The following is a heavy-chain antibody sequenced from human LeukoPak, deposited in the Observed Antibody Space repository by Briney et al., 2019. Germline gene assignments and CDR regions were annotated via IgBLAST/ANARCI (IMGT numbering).Heavy chain of an antibody. D-gene: IGHD3-9*01. CDR1: GRSFRIYA. CDR2: IIPIFGTA. CDR3: ARADSEIFTGDYRFNWFDT. Sequence: VKVSCNASGRSFRIYAISWARPAPGQGLEWMGGIIPIFGTANYAQKFQGRVTITADESTSTAYMELSSLISEDTAVYYCARADSEIFTGDYRFNWFDTWGQGTLVTVSS. V-gene: IGHV1-69*01. J-gene: IGHJ5*02.